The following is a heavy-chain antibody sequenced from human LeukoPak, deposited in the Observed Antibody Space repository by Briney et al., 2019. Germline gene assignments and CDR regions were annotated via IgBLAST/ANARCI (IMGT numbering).Heavy chain of an antibody. CDR3: ARRGPIAVASYYFDY. D-gene: IGHD6-19*01. J-gene: IGHJ4*02. Sequence: SQTLSLTCAVSGGSISSGGYSWSWIRQPPGKGLEWIGYIYHSGSTYYNPSLKSRVTISVDKSKNQFSLKLSSVTAADTAVYYCARRGPIAVASYYFDYWGQGTLVTVSS. V-gene: IGHV4-30-2*01. CDR1: GGSISSGGYS. CDR2: IYHSGST.